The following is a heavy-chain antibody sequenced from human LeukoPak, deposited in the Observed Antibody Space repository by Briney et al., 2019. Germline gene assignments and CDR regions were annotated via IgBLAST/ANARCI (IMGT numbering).Heavy chain of an antibody. J-gene: IGHJ4*02. CDR3: ARSGGDYDYVWGSYRPAKPDY. V-gene: IGHV4-39*01. Sequence: SETLSLTCTVSGGYMSSSSYYWRWIRQPPGEGLEGFGSIYYSGSNYYNPSLKSRVTISVDTSKNQFSLKLSSVPAADTAVYYCARSGGDYDYVWGSYRPAKPDYWGQGTLVTVSS. CDR2: IYYSGSN. D-gene: IGHD3-16*02. CDR1: GGYMSSSSYY.